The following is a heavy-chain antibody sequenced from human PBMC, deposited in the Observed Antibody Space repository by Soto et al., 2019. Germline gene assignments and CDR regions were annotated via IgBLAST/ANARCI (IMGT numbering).Heavy chain of an antibody. D-gene: IGHD3-3*01. CDR3: ARESGADFWSGYYPSDY. CDR1: GFTFTTYA. Sequence: PGGSLRLSCAASGFTFTTYAMHWVRQAPGKGLEWVAHISYDGNNKYYADSVKGRFTISRDNSKNTLYLQMNSLRAEDTAVYYCARESGADFWSGYYPSDYWGQGTVVTSPQ. J-gene: IGHJ4*02. V-gene: IGHV3-30-3*01. CDR2: ISYDGNNK.